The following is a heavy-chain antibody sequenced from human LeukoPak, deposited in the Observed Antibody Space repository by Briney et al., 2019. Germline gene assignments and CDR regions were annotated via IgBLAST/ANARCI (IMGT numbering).Heavy chain of an antibody. CDR3: ARLSGSSYGKYYFDY. CDR1: GFTFTSYA. Sequence: PGGSLRLPCAASGFTFTSYAMEWVRQAPGKGLEWLSSLTSSSNYIYYADSVKGRFTISRDNAKSSLYLQMNSLRAEDTAIYYCARLSGSSYGKYYFDYWGQGTLVTVSS. V-gene: IGHV3-21*01. J-gene: IGHJ4*02. D-gene: IGHD1-26*01. CDR2: LTSSSNYI.